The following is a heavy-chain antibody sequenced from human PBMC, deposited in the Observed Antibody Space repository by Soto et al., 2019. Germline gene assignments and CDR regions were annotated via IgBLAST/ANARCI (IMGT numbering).Heavy chain of an antibody. CDR2: ISGYNGDT. D-gene: IGHD2-8*01. Sequence: QGQLVQSEAEVKKPGASVKVSCKASGYPFTTYGISWVRQAPGQGLEWMGWISGYNGDTNYAQKSQGRATXTXXXAXXTAYMEVRSLTSDDTAVYYCAKNGQPPYYYYGLDVWGQGTKVTVSS. V-gene: IGHV1-18*01. J-gene: IGHJ6*02. CDR3: AKNGQPPYYYYGLDV. CDR1: GYPFTTYG.